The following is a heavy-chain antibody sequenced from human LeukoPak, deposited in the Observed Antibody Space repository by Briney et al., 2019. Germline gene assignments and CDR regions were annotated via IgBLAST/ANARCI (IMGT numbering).Heavy chain of an antibody. V-gene: IGHV1-2*02. CDR3: AREGKVGLTTFDY. CDR1: GYSFTANF. J-gene: IGHJ4*02. CDR2: INPNSGST. D-gene: IGHD4/OR15-4a*01. Sequence: ASVKVSCKASGYSFTANFINWVRQAPGQGLEWMGWINPNSGSTSNAQNFQGRVTMTRDTSINTVYMELSGLGFDDTAVYYCAREGKVGLTTFDYWGQGSLVTVSS.